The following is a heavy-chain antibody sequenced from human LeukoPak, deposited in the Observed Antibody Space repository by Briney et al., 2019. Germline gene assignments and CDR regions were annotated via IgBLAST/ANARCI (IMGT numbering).Heavy chain of an antibody. CDR1: RFTFSSYT. V-gene: IGHV3-21*04. D-gene: IGHD5-18*01. J-gene: IGHJ3*02. CDR3: AREPRLQNTAMDRGHAFDI. Sequence: PGGSLRLSCSASRFTFSSYTMNWVRQAPGKGLEWVSSIDPSSTYIYYADSVKGRFTISRDNAQNSLYLQMNSLRAEDTAVYYCAREPRLQNTAMDRGHAFDIWGQGTMVTVSS. CDR2: IDPSSTYI.